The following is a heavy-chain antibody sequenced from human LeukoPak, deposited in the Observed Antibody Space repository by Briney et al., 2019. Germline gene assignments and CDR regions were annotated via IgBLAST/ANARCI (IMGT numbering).Heavy chain of an antibody. V-gene: IGHV3-11*01. CDR2: ISVSGSTI. J-gene: IGHJ4*02. Sequence: PGGSLRLSCTASGFTFSHYYMSWIRQAPGKGLEWVSYISVSGSTIDYADSVKGRFTISRDNAKDSLYLQMDSLRAEDTAVYYCARDRGFCNNSVCSLYHFDYWGQGALVTVSS. CDR1: GFTFSHYY. CDR3: ARDRGFCNNSVCSLYHFDY. D-gene: IGHD2-8*01.